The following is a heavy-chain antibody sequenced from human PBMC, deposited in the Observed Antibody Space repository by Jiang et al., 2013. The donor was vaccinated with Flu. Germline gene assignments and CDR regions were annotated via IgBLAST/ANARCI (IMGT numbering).Heavy chain of an antibody. V-gene: IGHV1-18*04. CDR2: ISAYNGNT. CDR1: GYTFTSYG. Sequence: GAEVKKPGASVKVSCKASGYTFTSYGISWVRQAPGQGLEWMGWISAYNGNTNYAQKLQGRVTMTTDTSTSTAYMELRSLRSDDTAVYYCARLHPWGDYYGSGSYVDYWGQGTLVTVSS. J-gene: IGHJ4*02. CDR3: ARLHPWGDYYGSGSYVDY. D-gene: IGHD3-10*01.